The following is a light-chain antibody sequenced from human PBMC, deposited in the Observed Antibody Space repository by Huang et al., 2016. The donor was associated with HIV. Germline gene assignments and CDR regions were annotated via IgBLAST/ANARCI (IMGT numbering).Light chain of an antibody. CDR3: QQYNNWPLT. Sequence: EIVMTQSPATLSVSPGQRATLSCRASQSVSTNLAWYQQKPGQAPRPRIYGASTRATGLPARFSGSGSGTEFTLAINSLQSEDFAVYFCQQYNNWPLTFGGGTKVEIK. CDR1: QSVSTN. CDR2: GAS. J-gene: IGKJ4*01. V-gene: IGKV3-15*01.